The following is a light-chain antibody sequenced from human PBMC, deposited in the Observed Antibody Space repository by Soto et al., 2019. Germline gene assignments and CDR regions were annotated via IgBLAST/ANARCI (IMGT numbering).Light chain of an antibody. Sequence: VMTQSPATLSVSAGERAACSCRASQRVSTNLTWSQQKPGQPPRLLIHLTSTSATALPARFTAGGSGTEFPLTISSLQSDDLAVYYCQQYDKWPRTFGQGTKVDI. CDR2: LTS. J-gene: IGKJ1*01. V-gene: IGKV3-15*01. CDR1: QRVSTN. CDR3: QQYDKWPRT.